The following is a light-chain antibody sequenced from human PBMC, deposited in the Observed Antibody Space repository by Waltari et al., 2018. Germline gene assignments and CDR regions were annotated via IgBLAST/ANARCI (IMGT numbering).Light chain of an antibody. CDR2: EVV. J-gene: IGLJ2*01. CDR3: SSYAGGGRVV. CDR1: SRDVGTYAL. Sequence: QSALTQPASVSGSLGQSITFSCTGTSRDVGTYALVSWYRQYPGEAPRLMIYEVVKRPSRVSNRFSGSKSGNMASLTISGLQAEDEAHYYCSSYAGGGRVVFGGGTKLTVL. V-gene: IGLV2-23*02.